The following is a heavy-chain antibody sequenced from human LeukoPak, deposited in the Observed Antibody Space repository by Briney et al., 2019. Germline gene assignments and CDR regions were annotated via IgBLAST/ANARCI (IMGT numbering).Heavy chain of an antibody. D-gene: IGHD6-19*01. J-gene: IGHJ4*02. CDR2: IYSGGST. Sequence: GGSLRLSCAASGFTVSSNYMSWVRQAPGKGLEWVSVIYSGGSTYYADSVKGRFTISRDNSKNTLYLQMNSLRAEDTAVYYCARDPVPYSSGWGAYYFDYWGQGTLVTVSS. CDR1: GFTVSSNY. V-gene: IGHV3-53*05. CDR3: ARDPVPYSSGWGAYYFDY.